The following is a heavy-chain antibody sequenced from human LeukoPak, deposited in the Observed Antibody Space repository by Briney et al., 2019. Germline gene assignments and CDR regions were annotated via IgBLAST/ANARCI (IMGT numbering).Heavy chain of an antibody. CDR3: ARCTDSSGWYRWFGP. CDR2: IYSGGST. Sequence: GGSLRLSCAASGLTVSSNYMSWVRQAPGKGLEWVSIIYSGGSTYYADSVKGRFTISRDNSKNTLYLQTNSLRAEDTAVYYCARCTDSSGWYRWFGPWGQGTLVTVSS. CDR1: GLTVSSNY. D-gene: IGHD6-19*01. J-gene: IGHJ5*02. V-gene: IGHV3-53*01.